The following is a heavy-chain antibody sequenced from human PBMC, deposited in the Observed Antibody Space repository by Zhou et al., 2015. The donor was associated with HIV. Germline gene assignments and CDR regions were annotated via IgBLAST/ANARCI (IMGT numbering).Heavy chain of an antibody. D-gene: IGHD6-6*01. J-gene: IGHJ6*02. Sequence: QVQLVQSGAEVKKPGSSVKVSCKASGGTFSSYAISWVRQAPGQGLEWMGGIIPIFGTANYAQKFQGRVTITADESTSTAYMELSSLRSEDTAVYYCARVRYSSSSVSGARDYYYYGMDVWGQGTTVTVSS. CDR2: IIPIFGTA. V-gene: IGHV1-69*01. CDR1: GGTFSSYA. CDR3: ARVRYSSSSVSGARDYYYYGMDV.